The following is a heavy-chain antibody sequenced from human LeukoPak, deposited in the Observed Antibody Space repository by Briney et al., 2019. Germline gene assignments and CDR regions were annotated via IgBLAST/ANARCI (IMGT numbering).Heavy chain of an antibody. CDR3: ASPLWFGEFGAFDI. J-gene: IGHJ3*02. CDR2: ISYDGSNK. CDR1: GFTFSSYG. Sequence: PGRSLRLSCAASGFTFSSYGMHWVRQAPGKGLEWVAVISYDGSNKYYADSVKGRFTISRDNSKNTLYLQMNSLRAEDTAVYYCASPLWFGEFGAFDIWGQGTMVTVSS. V-gene: IGHV3-30*03. D-gene: IGHD3-10*01.